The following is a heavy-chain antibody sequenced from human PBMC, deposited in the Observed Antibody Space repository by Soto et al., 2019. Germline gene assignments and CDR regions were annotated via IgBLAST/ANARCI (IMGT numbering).Heavy chain of an antibody. CDR1: GGTFSSHA. Sequence: SVKVSCKASGGTFSSHAISWVRQAPGQGLEWMGGIIPIFGTANYAQKFQGRVTITADESTSTAYMELSSLRSEDTAVYYCARDRRGYSYGSAPAHFDYWGQGTLVTVSS. V-gene: IGHV1-69*13. CDR3: ARDRRGYSYGSAPAHFDY. J-gene: IGHJ4*02. D-gene: IGHD5-18*01. CDR2: IIPIFGTA.